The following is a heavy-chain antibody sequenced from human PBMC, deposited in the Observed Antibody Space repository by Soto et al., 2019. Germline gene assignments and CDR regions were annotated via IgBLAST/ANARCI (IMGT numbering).Heavy chain of an antibody. J-gene: IGHJ4*02. V-gene: IGHV4-4*02. D-gene: IGHD1-26*01. CDR3: ARSEATGLDH. Sequence: QVQLQESGPGLVKPSGTLSLTCTVSGGSMTSSNWWNWVRQSPGKGLEWIGEAHHGGRTNYNPSLKSRVTISVDKSKNHFSLKLSSVTAADTAVYYCARSEATGLDHWGQGTLVTVSS. CDR2: AHHGGRT. CDR1: GGSMTSSNW.